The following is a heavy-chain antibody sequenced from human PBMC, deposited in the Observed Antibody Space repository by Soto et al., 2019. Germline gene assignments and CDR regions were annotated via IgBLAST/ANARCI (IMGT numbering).Heavy chain of an antibody. J-gene: IGHJ4*02. CDR3: AKARGIVLMVLDY. Sequence: GGSLRLSCAASGFTFSSYAVSWVRQAPGKGLEWVSAISGSGGSTYYADSVKGRFTISRDNSKNTLYLQMNSLRAEDTAVYYCAKARGIVLMVLDYWGQGTLVTVSS. CDR2: ISGSGGST. CDR1: GFTFSSYA. D-gene: IGHD2-8*01. V-gene: IGHV3-23*01.